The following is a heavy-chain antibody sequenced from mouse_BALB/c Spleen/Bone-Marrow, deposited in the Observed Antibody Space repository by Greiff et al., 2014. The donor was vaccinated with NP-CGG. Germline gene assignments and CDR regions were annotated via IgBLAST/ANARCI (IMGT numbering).Heavy chain of an antibody. V-gene: IGHV6-6*02. CDR3: TRGGPYFDY. CDR2: IRLKSNYYAT. Sequence: EVKLQESGGGLVQPGGSMKLSCVASGFTFSNYWMNWVSQSPEKGLEWVAEIRLKSNYYATYYAESVKGRFTISRDESKSSVFLQMNNLRPEDTGIYYCTRGGPYFDYWGQGTTLTVSS. J-gene: IGHJ2*01. CDR1: GFTFSNYW.